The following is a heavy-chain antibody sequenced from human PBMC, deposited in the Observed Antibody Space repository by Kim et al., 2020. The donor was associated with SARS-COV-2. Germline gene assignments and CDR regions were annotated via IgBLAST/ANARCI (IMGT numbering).Heavy chain of an antibody. D-gene: IGHD3-22*01. Sequence: SETLSLTCNVSGGSISSGGYYWSWIRQHPGKGLEWIGYIYYSGSTYYNPSLKSRVTISVDTSKNQFSLKLSSVTAADTAVYYCARDASSGQHYFDYWGQGTLVTVSS. CDR2: IYYSGST. V-gene: IGHV4-31*03. CDR3: ARDASSGQHYFDY. J-gene: IGHJ4*02. CDR1: GGSISSGGYY.